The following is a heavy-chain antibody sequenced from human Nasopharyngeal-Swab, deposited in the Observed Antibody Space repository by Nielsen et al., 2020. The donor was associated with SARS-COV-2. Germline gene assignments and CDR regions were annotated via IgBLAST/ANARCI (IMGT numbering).Heavy chain of an antibody. Sequence: WIRQPPGKGLEWIGRIYTSGSTNYNPSLKSRVTISVDTSKNQFSLKRSSVTAADTAVYYCARGYCSGGSCYSDYYYGMDVWGQGTTVTVSS. CDR3: ARGYCSGGSCYSDYYYGMDV. V-gene: IGHV4-61*02. J-gene: IGHJ6*02. D-gene: IGHD2-15*01. CDR2: IYTSGST.